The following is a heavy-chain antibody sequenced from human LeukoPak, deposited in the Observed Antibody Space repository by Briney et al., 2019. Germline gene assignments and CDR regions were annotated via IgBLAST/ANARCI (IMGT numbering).Heavy chain of an antibody. CDR1: DDSISDYY. CDR3: TRGAGWLIDY. V-gene: IGHV4-59*01. D-gene: IGHD3-16*01. Sequence: PSETLSLTCTVSDDSISDYYRGWIRQPPRKGLEWIGYFHNSGASTYNPSLKSRVTISADTSKNQFSLKLNSLTTADTAVYYCTRGAGWLIDYWGQGILVTVSS. CDR2: FHNSGAS. J-gene: IGHJ4*02.